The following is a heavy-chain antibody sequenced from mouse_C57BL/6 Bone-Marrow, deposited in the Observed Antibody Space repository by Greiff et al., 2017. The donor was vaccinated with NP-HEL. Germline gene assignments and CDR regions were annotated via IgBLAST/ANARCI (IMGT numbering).Heavy chain of an antibody. J-gene: IGHJ4*01. CDR2: IRLKSDNYAT. Sequence: EVKVEESGGGLVQPGGSMKLSCVASGFTFSNYWMNWVRQSPETGLEWVAQIRLKSDNYATHYAESVKGRFTISRDDSKSSVYLQMNNLRAEDTGIYYCTYDGYYGGYAMDYWGQGTSVTVSS. CDR3: TYDGYYGGYAMDY. CDR1: GFTFSNYW. D-gene: IGHD2-3*01. V-gene: IGHV6-3*01.